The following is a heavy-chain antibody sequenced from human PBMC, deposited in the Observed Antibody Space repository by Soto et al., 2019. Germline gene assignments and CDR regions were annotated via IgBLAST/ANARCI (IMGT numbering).Heavy chain of an antibody. V-gene: IGHV1-8*01. Sequence: GASVKVSCKASGYTFTSYDINWVRQATGQGLEWMGWMNPNSGNTGYAQKFQGRVTMTRNTSISTAYMELSSLRSEDTAVYYCARWGGIAAPNYYYYYMDVWGKGTTVTVSS. D-gene: IGHD6-25*01. CDR1: GYTFTSYD. J-gene: IGHJ6*03. CDR2: MNPNSGNT. CDR3: ARWGGIAAPNYYYYYMDV.